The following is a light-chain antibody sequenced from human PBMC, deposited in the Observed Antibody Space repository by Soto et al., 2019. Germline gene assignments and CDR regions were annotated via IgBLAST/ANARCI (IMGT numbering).Light chain of an antibody. J-gene: IGLJ1*01. CDR1: SSDVGGYKY. CDR2: AVS. CDR3: SSYAGSNNYV. Sequence: VLTQPPSASGSPGQSVTISCTGTSSDVGGYKYVSWYQQYPGKAPKLMIYAVSKRPSGVPDRFSGSKSGNTASLTVSGLQAEDEADYYCSSYAGSNNYVFGTGTKVTVL. V-gene: IGLV2-8*01.